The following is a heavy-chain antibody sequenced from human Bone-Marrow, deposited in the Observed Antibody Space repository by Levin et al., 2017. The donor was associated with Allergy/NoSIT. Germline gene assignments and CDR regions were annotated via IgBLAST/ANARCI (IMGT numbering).Heavy chain of an antibody. CDR3: AGGKRWLQFRLLYNWFDP. D-gene: IGHD5-24*01. CDR1: GFTFSSYA. CDR2: ISYDGSNK. V-gene: IGHV3-30-3*01. J-gene: IGHJ5*02. Sequence: GESLKISCAASGFTFSSYAMHWVRQAPGKGLEWVAVISYDGSNKYYADSVKGRFTISRDNSKNTLYLQMNSLRAEDTAVYYCAGGKRWLQFRLLYNWFDPWGQGTLVTVSS.